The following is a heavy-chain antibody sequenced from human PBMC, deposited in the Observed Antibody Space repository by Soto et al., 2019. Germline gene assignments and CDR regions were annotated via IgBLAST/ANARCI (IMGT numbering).Heavy chain of an antibody. CDR3: TTRGGH. CDR1: GFSFSDAW. Sequence: HLVESGGGLVKPGGSLRLSCTASGFSFSDAWMSWVRQAPGKGLEWVGRVKSKADGGTTNYAAHVNCRFLVSRDDSQNRLYLEMTSLTIEDSGVYFCTTRGGHWGQGALVTVSS. CDR2: VKSKADGGTT. J-gene: IGHJ4*02. D-gene: IGHD6-25*01. V-gene: IGHV3-15*06.